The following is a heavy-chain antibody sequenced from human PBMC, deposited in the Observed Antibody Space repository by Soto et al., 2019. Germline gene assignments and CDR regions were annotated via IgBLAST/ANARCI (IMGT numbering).Heavy chain of an antibody. CDR2: IYYRGST. CDR3: ASPAGADHTFDY. CDR1: GGSITSSSYY. Sequence: QLQLQESGPGLVKPSETLSLTCAVSGGSITSSSYYWGWIRPAPGRGLEWIGTIYYRGSTYYNPSLESRVSISADTSKNQLSLNLRSVTAADTAVYYCASPAGADHTFDYWGQGILGTVSS. V-gene: IGHV4-39*01. J-gene: IGHJ4*02.